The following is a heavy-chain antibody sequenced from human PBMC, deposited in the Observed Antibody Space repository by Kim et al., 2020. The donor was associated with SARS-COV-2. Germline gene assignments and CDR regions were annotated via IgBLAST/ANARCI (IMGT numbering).Heavy chain of an antibody. CDR3: ARAAGYCSSTSCYSYYYGMDV. Sequence: ASVKVSCKASGYTFTSYYMHWVRQAPGQGLEWMGIINPSGGSTSYAQKFQGRVTMTRDTSTSTVYMELSSLRSEDTAVYYCARAAGYCSSTSCYSYYYGMDVWGQGTTVTVSS. D-gene: IGHD2-2*01. CDR1: GYTFTSYY. CDR2: INPSGGST. V-gene: IGHV1-46*01. J-gene: IGHJ6*02.